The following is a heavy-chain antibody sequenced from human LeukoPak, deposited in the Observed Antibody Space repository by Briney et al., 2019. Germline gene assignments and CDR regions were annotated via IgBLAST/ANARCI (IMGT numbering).Heavy chain of an antibody. J-gene: IGHJ4*02. CDR1: DVSISSNNYY. Sequence: SETLSLTCAVSDVSISSNNYYWGWIRQPPGKGREWIGNIYYRGNTFYNPSLKSRVSISVDRSKNQFSLKLSSVTAADTAVYFCARHWYSSSSPVDYWGQGTLVTVSS. CDR3: ARHWYSSSSPVDY. D-gene: IGHD6-6*01. V-gene: IGHV4-39*01. CDR2: IYYRGNT.